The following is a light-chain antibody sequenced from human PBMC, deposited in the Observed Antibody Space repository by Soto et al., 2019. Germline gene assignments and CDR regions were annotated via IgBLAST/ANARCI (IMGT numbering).Light chain of an antibody. CDR2: EGY. V-gene: IGLV2-23*01. Sequence: QSVLTQPASVSGSPGQSITISCTGTSSDVGDYNLVSWYQQHLGKAPKVIIYEGYKRPSGVSNRFSGSKSGNTASLTISGLQAEDEAEYFCCSYAGSVVFGGGTKVTVL. CDR3: CSYAGSVV. J-gene: IGLJ2*01. CDR1: SSDVGDYNL.